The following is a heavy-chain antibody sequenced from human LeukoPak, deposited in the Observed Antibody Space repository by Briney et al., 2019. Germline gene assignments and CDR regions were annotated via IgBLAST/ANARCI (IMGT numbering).Heavy chain of an antibody. J-gene: IGHJ6*03. CDR3: ARDGGYGSSWYDYYYYMDV. V-gene: IGHV1-46*01. Sequence: ASVKVSCKASGYTFTSYYMHWVRQAPGQGLEWMGIINPSGGSTSYAQKFQGRVTMTRDTSTSTVYMELSSLRSEDTAVYYCARDGGYGSSWYDYYYYMDVWGKGTTVTVSS. CDR1: GYTFTSYY. CDR2: INPSGGST. D-gene: IGHD6-13*01.